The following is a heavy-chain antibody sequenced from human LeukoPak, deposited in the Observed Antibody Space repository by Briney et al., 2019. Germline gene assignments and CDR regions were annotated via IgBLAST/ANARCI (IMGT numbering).Heavy chain of an antibody. D-gene: IGHD6-19*01. J-gene: IGHJ4*02. CDR2: ISYDGSNK. V-gene: IGHV3-30-3*01. Sequence: GRSLRLSCAASGFTFSRYDMNWVRQAPGKGLEWVAVISYDGSNKYYADSVKGRFTISRDNSKNTLYLQMNSLRAEDTAVYYCARDQRGASGEFDYWGQGTLVSVSS. CDR1: GFTFSRYD. CDR3: ARDQRGASGEFDY.